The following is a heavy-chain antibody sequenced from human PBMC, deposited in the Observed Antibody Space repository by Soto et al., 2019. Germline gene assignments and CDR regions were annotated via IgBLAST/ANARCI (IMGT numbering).Heavy chain of an antibody. CDR3: ARAFCTNGVCYYFFDY. J-gene: IGHJ4*01. CDR1: GFTFGTYA. D-gene: IGHD2-8*01. V-gene: IGHV3-33*01. CDR2: IYYDGSNR. Sequence: GGSLRLSCAASGFTFGTYARHWVRQALGKGLEWVAVIYYDGSNRYYGDAVKGRFTISRDNSKSTLYLQMSSLRAEDTAVYYCARAFCTNGVCYYFFDYWGHGTLVTVSS.